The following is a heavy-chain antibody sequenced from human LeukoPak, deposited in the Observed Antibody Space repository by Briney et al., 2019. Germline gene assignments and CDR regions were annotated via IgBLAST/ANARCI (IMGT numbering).Heavy chain of an antibody. CDR3: ARSTMTTVTTHDAFDI. CDR1: GGTFSSYA. Sequence: SVKVSCKASGGTFSSYAISWVRQAPGQGLEWMGGIIPIFGTANYAQKFQGRVTITADESTSTAYMGLSSLRSEDTAVYYCARSTMTTVTTHDAFDIWGQGTMVTVSS. D-gene: IGHD4-17*01. V-gene: IGHV1-69*01. J-gene: IGHJ3*02. CDR2: IIPIFGTA.